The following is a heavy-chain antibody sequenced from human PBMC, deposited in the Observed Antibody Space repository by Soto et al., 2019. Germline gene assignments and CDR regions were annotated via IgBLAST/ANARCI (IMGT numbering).Heavy chain of an antibody. V-gene: IGHV1-18*01. CDR3: ARGIDCSGGSCQYYYYYGMDV. D-gene: IGHD2-15*01. J-gene: IGHJ6*02. CDR1: VYTITSYG. Sequence: GASVEVCCKASVYTITSYGMRWVRQAPGQGLEWMGWISAYNGNTNYAQKLQGRVTMTTDTSTSTAYMELRSLRSDDTAVYYCARGIDCSGGSCQYYYYYGMDVRGQGTTVTVSS. CDR2: ISAYNGNT.